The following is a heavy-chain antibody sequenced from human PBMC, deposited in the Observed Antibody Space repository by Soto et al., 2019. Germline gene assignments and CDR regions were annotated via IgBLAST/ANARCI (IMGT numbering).Heavy chain of an antibody. Sequence: QVQLVESGGGVVQPGRSLRLSCAASGFTFSSYGMHWVRQAPGKGLEWMAVIWYDGSNKYYADSVKGRFTISRDNSKNTLYLQMNSLRAEDTAVYYCATGWPYSSSPHRLYMDVWGKGTTVTVSS. V-gene: IGHV3-33*01. CDR1: GFTFSSYG. D-gene: IGHD6-6*01. CDR3: ATGWPYSSSPHRLYMDV. J-gene: IGHJ6*03. CDR2: IWYDGSNK.